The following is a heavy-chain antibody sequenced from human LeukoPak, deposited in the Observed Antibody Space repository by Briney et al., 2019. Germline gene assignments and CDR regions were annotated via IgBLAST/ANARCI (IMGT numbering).Heavy chain of an antibody. CDR1: GFTFSSYS. J-gene: IGHJ6*03. D-gene: IGHD3-16*01. CDR2: ISGSSGTI. Sequence: GGSLRLSCAASGFTFSSYSMNWVRQAPGKGLEWVLYISGSSGTIYYADAVRGRFTIYRDNAKNSLYLQMNSLRAEDTAVYYCARRSEFGVLYYMDVWGKGTTVTVSS. V-gene: IGHV3-48*01. CDR3: ARRSEFGVLYYMDV.